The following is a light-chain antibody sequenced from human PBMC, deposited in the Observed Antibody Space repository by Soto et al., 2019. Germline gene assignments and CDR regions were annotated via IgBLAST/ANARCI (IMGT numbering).Light chain of an antibody. CDR1: SSDAAVYNY. V-gene: IGLV2-14*01. CDR3: GSYTSITLV. Sequence: QSVRAQPASVSGSPGKSITIPLTGISSDAAVYNYVTWYQHHPDKAPKLTIYDVSKRPSGVSNRFSGSKFGTTASLTISGRKAEDEANYYCGSYTSITLVFGTGTRSPS. CDR2: DVS. J-gene: IGLJ1*01.